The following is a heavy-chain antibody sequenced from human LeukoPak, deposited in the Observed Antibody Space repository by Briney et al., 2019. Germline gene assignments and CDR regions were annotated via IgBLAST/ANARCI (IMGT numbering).Heavy chain of an antibody. J-gene: IGHJ4*02. D-gene: IGHD2-21*02. Sequence: SETLSLTCTVSGGSISSSIYYWGWIRQPPGKGLEWIGSIYYSGSAYYNPSLESRVTISVDTSKNQFSLKLNSVTAADTAVYYCARSYCGGDCYSRSDFDYWGQGTLVTVSS. V-gene: IGHV4-39*07. CDR2: IYYSGSA. CDR3: ARSYCGGDCYSRSDFDY. CDR1: GGSISSSIYY.